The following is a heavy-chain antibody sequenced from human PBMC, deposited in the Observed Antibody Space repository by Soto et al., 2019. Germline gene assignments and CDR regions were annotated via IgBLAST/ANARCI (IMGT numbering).Heavy chain of an antibody. V-gene: IGHV5-51*01. CDR1: GYSFTSYW. CDR3: ARLSRITIFGVVIRTRLDYGMDV. CDR2: IYPGDSDT. D-gene: IGHD3-3*01. J-gene: IGHJ6*02. Sequence: PGESLKISCKGSGYSFTSYWIGWVRQMPVKGLEWMGIIYPGDSDTRYSPSFQGQVTISADKSISTAYLQWSSLKASDTAMYYCARLSRITIFGVVIRTRLDYGMDVWGQGTTVTVS.